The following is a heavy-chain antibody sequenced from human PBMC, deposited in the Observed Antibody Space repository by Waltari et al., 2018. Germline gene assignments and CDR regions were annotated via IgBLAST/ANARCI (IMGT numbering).Heavy chain of an antibody. J-gene: IGHJ4*02. Sequence: QVQLVQSGAEVKKPGASVKVSCKASGYTFTGYYMHWVRQAPGQGLEWMGWINPNSGGTNYAQKFQGRVTMTRDTSISTAYMELSRLRSDDTAVYYCARYPGSYYYDSSGFDYWGQGTLVTVSS. CDR1: GYTFTGYY. V-gene: IGHV1-2*02. CDR3: ARYPGSYYYDSSGFDY. CDR2: INPNSGGT. D-gene: IGHD3-22*01.